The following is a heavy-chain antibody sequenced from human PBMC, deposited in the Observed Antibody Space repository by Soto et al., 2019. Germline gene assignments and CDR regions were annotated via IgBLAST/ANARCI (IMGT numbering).Heavy chain of an antibody. V-gene: IGHV1-2*02. CDR3: ARLVPAALDAFDI. D-gene: IGHD2-2*01. CDR1: GHTFTGYY. Sequence: ASVKVSCKASGHTFTGYYMHWVRQAPGQGLEWMGWINPNSGGTNYAQKFQGRVTMTRDTSISTAYMELSRLRSDDTAVYYCARLVPAALDAFDIWGQGTMVTVSS. CDR2: INPNSGGT. J-gene: IGHJ3*02.